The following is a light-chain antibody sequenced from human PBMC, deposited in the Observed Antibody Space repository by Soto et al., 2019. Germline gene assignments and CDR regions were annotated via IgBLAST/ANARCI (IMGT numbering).Light chain of an antibody. CDR1: QSISGW. Sequence: DIQLTQSPSTLSASVGDRATITCRTSQSISGWLAWYQQKPGTAPKLLIYKASTLKSGVPSRFSGSGSGTEFTLTISSLQPDEFATYYCQHYNSYSEAVGQGTKVDSK. CDR2: KAS. J-gene: IGKJ1*01. CDR3: QHYNSYSEA. V-gene: IGKV1-5*03.